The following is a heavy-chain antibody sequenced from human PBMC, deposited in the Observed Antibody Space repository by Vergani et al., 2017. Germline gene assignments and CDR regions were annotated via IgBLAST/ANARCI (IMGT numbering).Heavy chain of an antibody. CDR1: GFTFSSYW. D-gene: IGHD4-23*01. Sequence: VQLVESGGGVVQPGRSLRLSCAASGFTFSSYWMHWVRQAPGKGLVWVSRINSDGSSTSYADSVKGRFTISRDNAKNTLYLQMNSLRAEDTAVYYCAKGGDATMVTLPHNWGQGTLVAVSS. CDR2: INSDGSST. CDR3: AKGGDATMVTLPHN. J-gene: IGHJ4*02. V-gene: IGHV3-74*02.